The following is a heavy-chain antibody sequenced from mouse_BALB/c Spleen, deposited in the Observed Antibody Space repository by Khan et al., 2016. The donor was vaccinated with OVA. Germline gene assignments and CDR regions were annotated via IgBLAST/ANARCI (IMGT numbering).Heavy chain of an antibody. CDR3: DRFEDI. Sequence: QVQLKESGPGLVAPSQSLSITCTVSGFSLTSYGVHWVRQPPGKGLEWLGVIWAGGSTNYYSALMSRLCIRKDHSKSTAFLKMNSQQTDDTAMYYGDRFEDIWGQGTTLTVSS. CDR2: IWAGGST. V-gene: IGHV2-9*02. J-gene: IGHJ2*01. D-gene: IGHD1-3*01. CDR1: GFSLTSYG.